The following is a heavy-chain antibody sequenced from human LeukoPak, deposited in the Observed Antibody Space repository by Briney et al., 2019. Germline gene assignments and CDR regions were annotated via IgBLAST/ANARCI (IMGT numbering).Heavy chain of an antibody. V-gene: IGHV3-53*01. D-gene: IGHD3-22*01. CDR2: IYSGGST. CDR1: GFTVSSNY. CDR3: ARADRQGPYDAFDI. J-gene: IGHJ3*02. Sequence: GGSLRLSCAASGFTVSSNYMSWVRQAPGKGLEWVSVIYSGGSTYYADSVKGRFTISRDNAKNSLYLQMNSLRAEDTAVYYCARADRQGPYDAFDIWGQGTMVTVSS.